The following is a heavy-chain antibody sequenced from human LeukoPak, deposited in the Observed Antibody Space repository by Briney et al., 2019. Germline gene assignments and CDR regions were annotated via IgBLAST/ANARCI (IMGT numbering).Heavy chain of an antibody. Sequence: GRSLRLSCAASGFTFRSYGMRWVRQAPGKGLEWVAVISYDGNNQYYADSVKGRFTISRENSKNTLYLQMNSLRAEDTAVYYCSKDGSTVISYYYGMDVWGQGTTVTVSS. V-gene: IGHV3-30*18. D-gene: IGHD4-17*01. CDR1: GFTFRSYG. CDR3: SKDGSTVISYYYGMDV. CDR2: ISYDGNNQ. J-gene: IGHJ6*02.